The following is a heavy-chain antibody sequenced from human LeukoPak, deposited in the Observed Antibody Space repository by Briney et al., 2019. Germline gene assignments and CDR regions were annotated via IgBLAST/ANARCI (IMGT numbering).Heavy chain of an antibody. D-gene: IGHD6-13*01. Sequence: GGSLRLSCAASGFTFSSYGMHWVRQAPGKGLEWVAFIRYDGSNKYYADSVKGRFTISRGNSKNTLYLQMNSLRAEDTAVYYCAKDLRVPAAGTKVDYWGQGTLVTVSS. CDR2: IRYDGSNK. V-gene: IGHV3-30*02. CDR3: AKDLRVPAAGTKVDY. J-gene: IGHJ4*02. CDR1: GFTFSSYG.